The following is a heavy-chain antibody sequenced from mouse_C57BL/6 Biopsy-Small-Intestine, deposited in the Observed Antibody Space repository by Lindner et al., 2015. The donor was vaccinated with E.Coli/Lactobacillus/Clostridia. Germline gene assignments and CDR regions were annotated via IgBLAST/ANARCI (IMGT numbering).Heavy chain of an antibody. V-gene: IGHV1-54*01. CDR3: ARNRTYAMDY. CDR1: GYAFTNYL. J-gene: IGHJ4*01. CDR2: INPGSGGT. Sequence: VQLQESGAELVRPGTSVKVSCKASGYAFTNYLIEWVKQRPGQGLEWIGVINPGSGGTNYNEKFKGKATLTADKSSSTAYMQLSSLTSEDSAVYSCARNRTYAMDYWGQGTSVTVSS.